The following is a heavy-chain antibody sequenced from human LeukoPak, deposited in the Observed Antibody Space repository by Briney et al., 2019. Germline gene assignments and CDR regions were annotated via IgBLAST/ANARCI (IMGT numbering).Heavy chain of an antibody. Sequence: SETLSLTCTVSGGSISSYYWSWIRQPPGKGLEWIGYIYYGGSTNYNPSLKSRVTISVDTSKNQFSLKLSSVTAADTAVYYCARRSRSYYYYGMDVWGQGTTVTVSS. V-gene: IGHV4-59*01. CDR2: IYYGGST. CDR3: ARRSRSYYYYGMDV. J-gene: IGHJ6*02. D-gene: IGHD2-2*01. CDR1: GGSISSYY.